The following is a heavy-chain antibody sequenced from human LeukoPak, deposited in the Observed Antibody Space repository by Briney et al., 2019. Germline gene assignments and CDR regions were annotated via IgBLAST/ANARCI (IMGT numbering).Heavy chain of an antibody. Sequence: VASVKVSCKASGYTFTGYYMHWVRQAPGQGLEWMGRINPNRGDTKPAQKFQGRVTMTRDTSISVAYMELSSLQSDDTAVYYCARNPDEHWLDESENWYFDLWGSGTLVTVSS. V-gene: IGHV1-2*06. D-gene: IGHD6-19*01. CDR3: ARNPDEHWLDESENWYFDL. J-gene: IGHJ2*01. CDR2: INPNRGDT. CDR1: GYTFTGYY.